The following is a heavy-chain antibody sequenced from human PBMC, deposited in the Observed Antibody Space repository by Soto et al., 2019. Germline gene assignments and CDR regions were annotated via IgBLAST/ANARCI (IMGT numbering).Heavy chain of an antibody. CDR2: INAGNGNT. J-gene: IGHJ4*02. CDR3: ARDSSAAGVYY. Sequence: GASVKVSCKASGYTFTSYGVHWVRQAPGQRLEWMGWINAGNGNTKYSQKFQGRVTITRDTSASTAYMELSSLRSEDTAVYYCARDSSAAGVYYWGQGTLVTVSS. D-gene: IGHD6-13*01. CDR1: GYTFTSYG. V-gene: IGHV1-3*01.